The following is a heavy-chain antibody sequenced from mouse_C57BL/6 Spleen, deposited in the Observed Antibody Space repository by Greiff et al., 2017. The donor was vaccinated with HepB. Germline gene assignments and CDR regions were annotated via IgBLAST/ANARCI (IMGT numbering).Heavy chain of an antibody. J-gene: IGHJ3*01. V-gene: IGHV3-6*01. CDR2: ISYDGSN. CDR1: GYSITSGYY. CDR3: ARESAVFAY. Sequence: EVKLMESGPGLVKPSQSLSLTCSVTGYSITSGYYWNWIRQFPGNKLEWMGYISYDGSNNYNPSLKNRISITRDTSKNQFFLKLNSVTTEDTATYYCARESAVFAYWGQGTLGTVSA. D-gene: IGHD6-1*01.